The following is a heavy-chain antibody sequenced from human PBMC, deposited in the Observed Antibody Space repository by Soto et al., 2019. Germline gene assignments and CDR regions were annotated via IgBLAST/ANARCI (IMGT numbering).Heavy chain of an antibody. CDR2: IWYDGSNK. CDR3: AREPLAYCGGDCYAFDY. D-gene: IGHD2-21*02. Sequence: QVQLVESGGGVVQPGRSLRLSCAASGFTFSSYGMHWVRQAPGKGLEWVAVIWYDGSNKYYADSVKGRFTISRDNSKNTLYLQMHSLRAEDTAVYYCAREPLAYCGGDCYAFDYWGQGTLVTVSS. J-gene: IGHJ4*02. V-gene: IGHV3-33*01. CDR1: GFTFSSYG.